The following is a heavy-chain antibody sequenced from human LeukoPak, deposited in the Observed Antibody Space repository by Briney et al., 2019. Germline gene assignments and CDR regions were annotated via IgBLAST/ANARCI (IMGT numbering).Heavy chain of an antibody. J-gene: IGHJ4*02. CDR3: ARSPGQGSYPLDY. CDR2: ISWNSGSI. V-gene: IGHV3-9*01. Sequence: GRSLRLSCAASGFTFDDYAMHWARQAPGKGLEWVSGISWNSGSIGYADSVKGRFTISRDNAKNSLYLQMNSLRAEDTALYYCARSPGQGSYPLDYWGQGTLVTVSS. D-gene: IGHD1-26*01. CDR1: GFTFDDYA.